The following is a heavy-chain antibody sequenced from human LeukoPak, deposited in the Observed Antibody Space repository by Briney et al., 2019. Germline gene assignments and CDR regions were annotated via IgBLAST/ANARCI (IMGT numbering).Heavy chain of an antibody. V-gene: IGHV4-39*01. CDR2: IYYGGNT. J-gene: IGHJ3*02. Sequence: SETLSLTCTVSGGSISSSSYYWGWIRQPPGEGLGWLGCIYYGGNTYYNPSLKSRVTMSVDTSKNQFSLKLSSVTAADTAVYYCARHDSSGPYNAFDIWGQGTMVTVSS. D-gene: IGHD3-22*01. CDR3: ARHDSSGPYNAFDI. CDR1: GGSISSSSYY.